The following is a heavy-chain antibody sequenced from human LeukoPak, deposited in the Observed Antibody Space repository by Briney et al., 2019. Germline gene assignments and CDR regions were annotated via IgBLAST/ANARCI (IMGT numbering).Heavy chain of an antibody. CDR1: GFTFSSYG. Sequence: GGSLRLSCAASGFTFSSYGMHWVRQAPGKGLGWVAFIRYDGSNKYYADSVKGRFTISRDNSKNTLYLQMNSLRAEDTAVYYCAKDLSAHNYGDFYYFDYWGQGTLVTVSS. CDR3: AKDLSAHNYGDFYYFDY. V-gene: IGHV3-30*02. CDR2: IRYDGSNK. D-gene: IGHD4-17*01. J-gene: IGHJ4*02.